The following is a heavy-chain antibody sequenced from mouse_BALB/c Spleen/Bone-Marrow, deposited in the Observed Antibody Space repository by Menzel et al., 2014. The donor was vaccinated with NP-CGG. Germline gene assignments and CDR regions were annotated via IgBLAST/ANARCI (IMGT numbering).Heavy chain of an antibody. J-gene: IGHJ4*01. CDR2: IDPANGNT. V-gene: IGHV14-3*02. CDR1: GFNIKDTY. CDR3: ARVKLWSYAMDY. D-gene: IGHD1-1*02. Sequence: EVQLQQSGAELVKPGASVKLSCTASGFNIKDTYMHWVKQRPEQGLEWIGRIDPANGNTKYDPKFQGKATITADTSSNTAYLQLSSLTSEDTAVYYCARVKLWSYAMDYWGQGTSVTASS.